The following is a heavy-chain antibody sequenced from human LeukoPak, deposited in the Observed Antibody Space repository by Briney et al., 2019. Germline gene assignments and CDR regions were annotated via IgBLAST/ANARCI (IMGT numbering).Heavy chain of an antibody. CDR2: IYYSGST. D-gene: IGHD3-10*01. V-gene: IGHV4-59*08. Sequence: SETLSLTCTVSGGSISSYYWSWIRQPPGKGLEWIGYIYYSGSTNYNPSLKSRVTISVDTSKNQFSLKLSSVTAADTAVYYCARRRSSGSYYNPWEDNWFDPWGQGTLVTVSP. CDR3: ARRRSSGSYYNPWEDNWFDP. CDR1: GGSISSYY. J-gene: IGHJ5*02.